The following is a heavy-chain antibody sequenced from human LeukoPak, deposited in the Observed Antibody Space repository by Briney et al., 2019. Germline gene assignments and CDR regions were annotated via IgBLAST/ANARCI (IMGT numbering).Heavy chain of an antibody. J-gene: IGHJ3*02. CDR1: GFTFSSYG. CDR3: TALSGELLDFDAFDI. Sequence: GGSLRLSCAASGFTFSSYGMHWVRQAPGKGLEWVGRIKSKTDGGTTDYAAPVKGRFTISRDDSKNTLYLQMNSLKTEDTAVYYCTALSGELLDFDAFDIWGQGTMVTVSS. CDR2: IKSKTDGGTT. V-gene: IGHV3-15*01. D-gene: IGHD1-26*01.